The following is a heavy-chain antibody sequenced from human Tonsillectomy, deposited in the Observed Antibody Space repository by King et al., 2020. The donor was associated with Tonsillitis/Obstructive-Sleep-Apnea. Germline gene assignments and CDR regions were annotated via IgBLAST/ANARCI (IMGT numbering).Heavy chain of an antibody. CDR2: IYSGGST. CDR1: GFTVSSNY. D-gene: IGHD3-16*01. Sequence: VQLVESGGGLVQPGGSLRLSCAASGFTVSSNYMSWVRQAPGKGLEWVSVIYSGGSTYYADSVKGRFTISRDNSKNTLYLQMNSLRAEDTAVYYCARPRGGSADAFDIWGQGTMVTVSS. J-gene: IGHJ3*02. CDR3: ARPRGGSADAFDI. V-gene: IGHV3-66*04.